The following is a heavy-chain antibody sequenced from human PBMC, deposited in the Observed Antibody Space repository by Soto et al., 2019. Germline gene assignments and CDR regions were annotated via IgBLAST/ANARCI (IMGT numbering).Heavy chain of an antibody. CDR3: AKDLIVVVVAATGYMDV. CDR2: ISYEGSNK. V-gene: IGHV3-30*18. Sequence: QVQLVESGGGVVQPGRSLRLSCAASGFTFSSYGMHWVRQAPGKGLEWVAVISYEGSNKYYADSVKGRFTISRDNSKNPLYLQMNSLRAEDAAVYYWAKDLIVVVVAATGYMDVWVKGTTVTVSS. J-gene: IGHJ6*03. D-gene: IGHD2-15*01. CDR1: GFTFSSYG.